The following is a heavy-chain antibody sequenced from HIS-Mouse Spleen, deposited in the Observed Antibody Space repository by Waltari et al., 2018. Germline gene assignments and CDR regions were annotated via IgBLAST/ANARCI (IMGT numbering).Heavy chain of an antibody. CDR1: GYTFTGYY. V-gene: IGHV1-2*02. J-gene: IGHJ4*02. CDR3: ARSPSGSSWYDY. CDR2: INPNSGGT. Sequence: QVQLVQSGAEVKKPGASVKVSCKASGYTFTGYYLHWVQPAPGQGLEWMGWINPNSGGTNYAQKFQGRVTMTRDTSISTAYMELSRLRSDDTAVYYCARSPSGSSWYDYWGQGTLVTVSS. D-gene: IGHD6-13*01.